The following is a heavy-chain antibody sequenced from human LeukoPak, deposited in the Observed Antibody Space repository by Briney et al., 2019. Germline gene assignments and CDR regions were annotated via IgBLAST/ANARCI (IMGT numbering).Heavy chain of an antibody. CDR3: AKAPD. Sequence: ASVRVSCKASGYNFIDKYMHWVRQAPGQGLVWMGWINPNNGGTNYAQKFEGRVTMTRDTSISTAYMELSSLRSDDTAVYYCAKAPDWGQGTLVTVSS. CDR1: GYNFIDKY. CDR2: INPNNGGT. J-gene: IGHJ4*02. V-gene: IGHV1-2*02.